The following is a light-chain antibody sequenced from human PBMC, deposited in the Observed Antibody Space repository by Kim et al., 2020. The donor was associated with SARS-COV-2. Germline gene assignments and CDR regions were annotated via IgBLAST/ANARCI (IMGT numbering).Light chain of an antibody. V-gene: IGKV3-15*01. CDR2: GAS. Sequence: ETLMTQSPVTLSVSPGETATLSCLASQSLSSNLAWYQQKPGQAPRLLIYGASTRATGVPARFSGSGSATDFTLTISSLQPEDFAVYYCQQYNNWPPYTFGQGTKLEI. CDR1: QSLSSN. CDR3: QQYNNWPPYT. J-gene: IGKJ2*01.